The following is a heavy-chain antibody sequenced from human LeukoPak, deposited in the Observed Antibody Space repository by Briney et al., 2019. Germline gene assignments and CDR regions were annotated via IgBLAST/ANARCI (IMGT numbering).Heavy chain of an antibody. CDR1: GGSISSSSYY. J-gene: IGHJ6*02. CDR3: AREWIQLWLLSDGMDV. CDR2: IYYSGST. Sequence: SETLSLTCTVSGGSISSSSYYWGWIRQPPGKGLEWIGSIYYSGSTYYNPSLKSRVTISVDTSKNQFSLKLSSVTAADTAVYYCAREWIQLWLLSDGMDVWGQGTTVTVSS. D-gene: IGHD5-18*01. V-gene: IGHV4-39*07.